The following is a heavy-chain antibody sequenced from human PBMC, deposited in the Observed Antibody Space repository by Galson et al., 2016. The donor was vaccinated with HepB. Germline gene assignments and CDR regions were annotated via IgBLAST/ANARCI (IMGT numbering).Heavy chain of an antibody. J-gene: IGHJ4*02. V-gene: IGHV4-61*02. CDR1: GGSISSGDFY. Sequence: TLSLTCNVSGGSISSGDFYWNWIRQPAGKGLEWIGRVYTSGSTSYNPTLQSRLTISADTSKNYFSLKLSSVTALDTAVYYCATGFSGDRRRVERSFDHWGQGSLVTVSS. CDR2: VYTSGST. D-gene: IGHD1-26*01. CDR3: ATGFSGDRRRVERSFDH.